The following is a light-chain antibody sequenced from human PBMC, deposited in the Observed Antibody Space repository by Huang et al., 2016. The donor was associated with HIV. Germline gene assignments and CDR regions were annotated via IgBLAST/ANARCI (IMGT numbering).Light chain of an antibody. CDR3: QQYNNWPPKIT. CDR1: QSVSSN. CDR2: GAS. Sequence: EIVMTQSPATLSVSPGERATLSCRASQSVSSNLAWYQHKPGQAPRLLIYGASTRATGIPARFSGSVSGTEFTLTISSLQSEDFAVYYCQQYNNWPPKITFGQGTRLEIK. J-gene: IGKJ5*01. V-gene: IGKV3-15*01.